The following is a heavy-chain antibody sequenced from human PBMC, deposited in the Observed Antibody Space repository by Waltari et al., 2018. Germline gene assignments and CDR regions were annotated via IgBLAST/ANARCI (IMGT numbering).Heavy chain of an antibody. CDR2: IYYSGST. J-gene: IGHJ4*02. CDR1: GGSLSSYY. V-gene: IGHV4-59*08. Sequence: QVQLQESGPGLVKPSETLSLTCTVSGGSLSSYYWSWIRQPPGKGLEWIGYIYYSGSTNYNPSLKSRVTISVDTSKNQFSLKLRSVTAADTAVYYCARQNCSGGSCYSVMYFDYWGQGTLVTVSS. D-gene: IGHD2-15*01. CDR3: ARQNCSGGSCYSVMYFDY.